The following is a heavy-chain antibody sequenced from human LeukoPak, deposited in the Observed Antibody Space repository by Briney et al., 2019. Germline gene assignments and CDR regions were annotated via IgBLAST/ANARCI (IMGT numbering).Heavy chain of an antibody. Sequence: GGSLRLSCAASGFIFYSYAMTWVRQAPGKGLEWVSGISGSGGYTYYADSVKGRFTISRDNSKNTLYLQMNSLRAEDTAAYYCAKDGMSSGNYFGYWGQGTLVTVSS. D-gene: IGHD1-26*01. CDR3: AKDGMSSGNYFGY. CDR1: GFIFYSYA. V-gene: IGHV3-23*01. J-gene: IGHJ4*02. CDR2: ISGSGGYT.